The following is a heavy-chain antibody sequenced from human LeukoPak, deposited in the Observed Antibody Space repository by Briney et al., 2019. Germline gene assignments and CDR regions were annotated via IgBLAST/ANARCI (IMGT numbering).Heavy chain of an antibody. V-gene: IGHV3-11*04. CDR1: GFTFSDYY. CDR3: ARDSPLIVGATRGNWFDP. J-gene: IGHJ5*02. D-gene: IGHD1-26*01. CDR2: ISSSGSTI. Sequence: AGGSLRLSCAASGFTFSDYYMSWNRQAPGKGLEWVSYISSSGSTIYYADSVKGRFTISRDNAKNSLYLQMNSLRAEDAAVYYCARDSPLIVGATRGNWFDPCGQGTLVTVSS.